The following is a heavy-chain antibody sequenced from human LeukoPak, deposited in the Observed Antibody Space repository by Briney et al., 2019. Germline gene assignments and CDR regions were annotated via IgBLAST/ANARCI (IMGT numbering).Heavy chain of an antibody. J-gene: IGHJ4*02. CDR2: IKSKAYNYAT. Sequence: GGSLKLSCAASGFTFSGSAIHWVRQASGKGLVWIGRIKSKAYNYATTYAASVKGRFSISRDDSKSTAYLQMNSLKTEDTAVYYCTRPYDHSDYWGQGTLVTVSS. CDR3: TRPYDHSDY. CDR1: GFTFSGSA. V-gene: IGHV3-73*01. D-gene: IGHD1-14*01.